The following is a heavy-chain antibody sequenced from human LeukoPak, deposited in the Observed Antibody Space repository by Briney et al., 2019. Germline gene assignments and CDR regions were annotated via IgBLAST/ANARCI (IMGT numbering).Heavy chain of an antibody. CDR2: IKSISDGGTR. V-gene: IGHV3-15*01. J-gene: IGHJ3*01. CDR1: GLTLNYDW. D-gene: IGHD2-2*01. CDR3: ARDRYCASSTCPGAFDL. Sequence: PGGSPRLSCAASGLTLNYDWMTWVRQAPGKGLEWVGRIKSISDGGTRDYAAPVKGRFTMSRDDSRNTVYLQMSSLKTEDTAVYYCARDRYCASSTCPGAFDLWGQGTVVTVSS.